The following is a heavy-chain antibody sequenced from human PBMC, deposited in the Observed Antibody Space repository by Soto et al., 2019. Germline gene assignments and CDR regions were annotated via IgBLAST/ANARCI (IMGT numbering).Heavy chain of an antibody. V-gene: IGHV1-18*01. J-gene: IGHJ6*03. CDR3: ARDYDIGAMVQGAPHYYYMDV. D-gene: IGHD3-10*01. Sequence: QVQLVQSGAEVKKPGASVKVSCKASGYTFTSYGISWVRQAPGQGLEWMGWISAYNGNTNYAQKLQGRVTMTTDTYTSTDYIGLRSLRSDDTAVYYCARDYDIGAMVQGAPHYYYMDVWGNGTTVTVSS. CDR1: GYTFTSYG. CDR2: ISAYNGNT.